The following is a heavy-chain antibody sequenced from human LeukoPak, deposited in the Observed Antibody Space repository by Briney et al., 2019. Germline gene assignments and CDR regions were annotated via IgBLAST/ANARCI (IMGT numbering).Heavy chain of an antibody. V-gene: IGHV3-30*02. CDR1: GFTFDQYG. Sequence: GGSLRLSCAASGFTFDQYGMQWVRQAPGKGLEWVAFIRYDGSNKYYADSVKGRFTISRDNSKNTLYLQMNSLRAEDTAVYYCAKDFSLLGYCSSTSCDDAFDIWGQGTMVTVSS. J-gene: IGHJ3*02. CDR3: AKDFSLLGYCSSTSCDDAFDI. CDR2: IRYDGSNK. D-gene: IGHD2-2*01.